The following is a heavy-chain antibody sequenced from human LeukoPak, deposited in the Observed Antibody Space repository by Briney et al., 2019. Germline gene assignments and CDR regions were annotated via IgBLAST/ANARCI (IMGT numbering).Heavy chain of an antibody. D-gene: IGHD3-16*01. V-gene: IGHV4-59*01. CDR3: ARLARLGDYYYYYMDV. CDR2: IYYNGRTSGRT. CDR1: NASISSYY. J-gene: IGHJ6*03. Sequence: PSETLSLTCTVSNASISSYYWTWIRQPPGKGLEWVGYIYYNGRTSGRTMYNPSLESRVTMSVDTSKNQFSLRLSSVTTADTAVYYCARLARLGDYYYYYMDVWGKGTTVTISS.